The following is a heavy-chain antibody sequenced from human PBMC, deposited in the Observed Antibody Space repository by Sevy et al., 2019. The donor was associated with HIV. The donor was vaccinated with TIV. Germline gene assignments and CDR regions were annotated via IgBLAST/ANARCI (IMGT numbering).Heavy chain of an antibody. CDR3: VKDISVRDWYGAEYFQH. V-gene: IGHV3-64D*06. J-gene: IGHJ1*01. D-gene: IGHD3-9*01. CDR2: ISSNGGST. Sequence: GGSLRLSCSASGFTFSSYAMHWVRQAPGKGLEYVSAISSNGGSTYYADSVKGRFTISRDNSKNTLYLQMSSLRAEDTAVYYCVKDISVRDWYGAEYFQHWGQGTLVTVSS. CDR1: GFTFSSYA.